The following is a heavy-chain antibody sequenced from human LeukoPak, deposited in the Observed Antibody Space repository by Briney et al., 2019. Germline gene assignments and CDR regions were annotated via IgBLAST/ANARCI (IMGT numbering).Heavy chain of an antibody. V-gene: IGHV1-69*05. CDR2: IIPIFGTA. CDR3: AGAGGPAAPDFDI. J-gene: IGHJ3*02. Sequence: GASVKVSCKASGGTLSSYAISWVRQAPGQGLEWMGGIIPIFGTANYAQKFQGRVTITTDESTSTAYMELSSLRSEDTAVYYCAGAGGPAAPDFDIWGQGTMVTVSS. CDR1: GGTLSSYA. D-gene: IGHD2-2*01.